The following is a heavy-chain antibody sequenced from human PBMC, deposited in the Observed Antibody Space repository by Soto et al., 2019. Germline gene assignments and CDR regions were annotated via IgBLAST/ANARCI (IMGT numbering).Heavy chain of an antibody. CDR2: IYNGVRT. CDR3: ARTTGWPGFAF. CDR1: GASVSSYY. J-gene: IGHJ4*02. V-gene: IGHV4-59*02. Sequence: QVQLQESGPGLVKTSETMSLTCTASGASVSSYYWSWIRQHPGKGLEWIGHIYNGVRTNYNPSLKSRVIISVDMSNNQFSLKLTSVTAADTAVYYCARTTGWPGFAFWGQGALVTVSS. D-gene: IGHD6-19*01.